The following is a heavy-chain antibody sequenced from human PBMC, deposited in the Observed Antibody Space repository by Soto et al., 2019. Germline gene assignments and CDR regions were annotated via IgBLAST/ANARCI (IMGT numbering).Heavy chain of an antibody. J-gene: IGHJ6*02. D-gene: IGHD3-10*01. CDR3: ARGGVRDYNDYYYYGMDV. CDR2: IIPIFGTA. V-gene: IGHV1-69*12. CDR1: GGTFSSYA. Sequence: QVQLVQSGAEVKKPGSSVKVSCKASGGTFSSYAISWVRQAPGQGLEWMGGIIPIFGTANYAQKFQGRVTITADESPSTAHMELSSLRSEDTALYYCARGGVRDYNDYYYYGMDVWGQGTTVTVSS.